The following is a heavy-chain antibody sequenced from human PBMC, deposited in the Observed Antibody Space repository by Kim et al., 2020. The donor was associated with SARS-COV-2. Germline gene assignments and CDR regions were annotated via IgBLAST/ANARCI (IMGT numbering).Heavy chain of an antibody. Sequence: GGSLRLSCAASGSTFSKYSMSWVRQAPGKGLKWVSYISGSSDTIYYADSVKGRFTISRDNAKNSLYLQMNSLRDEDTAVYYCATDYGGNSLWYFDLWGRGTLVTVSS. V-gene: IGHV3-48*02. D-gene: IGHD4-17*01. CDR1: GSTFSKYS. J-gene: IGHJ2*01. CDR2: ISGSSDTI. CDR3: ATDYGGNSLWYFDL.